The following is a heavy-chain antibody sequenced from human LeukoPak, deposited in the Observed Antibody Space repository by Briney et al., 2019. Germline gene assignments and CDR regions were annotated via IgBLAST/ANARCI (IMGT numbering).Heavy chain of an antibody. CDR1: GFAFSRYG. J-gene: IGHJ4*02. D-gene: IGHD3-10*01. CDR2: IRFDGSNK. CDR3: AKDFYYGSGSPYYFDK. Sequence: GGSLRLSCAASGFAFSRYGMHWVRQAPGKGLEWVAFIRFDGSNKYLADSVKGRFTISRDNSKNTLFLQMNSLRVEDTAVYYCAKDFYYGSGSPYYFDKWGQGTLVTVSS. V-gene: IGHV3-30*02.